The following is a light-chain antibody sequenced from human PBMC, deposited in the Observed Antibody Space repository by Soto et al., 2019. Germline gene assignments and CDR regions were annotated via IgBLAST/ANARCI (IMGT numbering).Light chain of an antibody. CDR1: SGDVGAYNY. Sequence: SALTQPASVSGSPGQSITISCTGTSGDVGAYNYVSWYQQHPGKAPRLMIYDVSNRPSGASNRFSGSKSGNTASLTISGLQAEDEADYYCSSFTNTYSYVFGTGNKVTVL. CDR3: SSFTNTYSYV. CDR2: DVS. J-gene: IGLJ1*01. V-gene: IGLV2-14*01.